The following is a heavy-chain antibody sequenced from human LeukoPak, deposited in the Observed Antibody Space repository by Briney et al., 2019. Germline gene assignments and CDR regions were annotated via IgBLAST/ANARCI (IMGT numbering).Heavy chain of an antibody. Sequence: GGSLRLSCAASGFTFDRHTMHWVRQPPGKGPEWVSLIGWDGTNIDYADSVKGRFTISRDNSKNFVYLQMHSLRTEDTALYYCTKDMEWGMDVWGQGPTVIVSS. CDR2: IGWDGTNI. D-gene: IGHD3-3*01. V-gene: IGHV3-43*01. CDR3: TKDMEWGMDV. CDR1: GFTFDRHT. J-gene: IGHJ6*02.